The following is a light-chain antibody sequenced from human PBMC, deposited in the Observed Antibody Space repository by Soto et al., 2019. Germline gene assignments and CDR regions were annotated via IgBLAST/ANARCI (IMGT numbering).Light chain of an antibody. V-gene: IGKV3-15*01. CDR2: GAS. CDR3: QQYNKWPLT. J-gene: IGKJ1*01. Sequence: EVVMAQSPVTLFVSPGDGAALSCRASQSVGNNLAWYQQKPGQAPRLLVYGASTRATGVPARFSGSGSGTEFTLTISSLGSEDFAVYYCQQYNKWPLTFGQGTKVEIK. CDR1: QSVGNN.